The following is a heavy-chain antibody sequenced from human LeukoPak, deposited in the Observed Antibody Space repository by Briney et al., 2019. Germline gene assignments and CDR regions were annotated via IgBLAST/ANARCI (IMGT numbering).Heavy chain of an antibody. CDR3: ARELPRWYFDY. CDR1: GYTFTDYY. CDR2: INPNSGGT. Sequence: ASVKVSCKASGYTFTDYYMHWVRQAPGQGLEWMGWINPNSGGTNYAQKFQGRVTMTRDTSISTAYMEPSRLRSDDTAVYYCARELPRWYFDYWGQGTLVTVSS. J-gene: IGHJ4*02. V-gene: IGHV1-2*02. D-gene: IGHD2-15*01.